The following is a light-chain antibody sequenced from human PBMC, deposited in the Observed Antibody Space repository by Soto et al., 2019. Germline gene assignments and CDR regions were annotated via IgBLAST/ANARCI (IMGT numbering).Light chain of an antibody. CDR3: SSYSTSSTLL. J-gene: IGLJ2*01. V-gene: IGLV2-14*01. CDR2: EVN. CDR1: NSDIGRYNY. Sequence: QSALTQPASVSGSPGQSITISCTGTNSDIGRYNYVSWYQQYPGKAPKVLIYEVNNRPSGMSSRFSGSKSGNTASLTISGLQAEDEADYYCSSYSTSSTLLFGGGTKLTVL.